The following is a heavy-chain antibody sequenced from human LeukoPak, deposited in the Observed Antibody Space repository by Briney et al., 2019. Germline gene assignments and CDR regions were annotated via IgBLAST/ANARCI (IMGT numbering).Heavy chain of an antibody. J-gene: IGHJ4*02. CDR1: GFTFSSYG. CDR2: ISSSSSTI. CDR3: ARGGAARPDY. Sequence: GGSLRFPCAASGFTFSSYGMNWVRQAPGKGLEWLAYISSSSSTISYADSVKGRFTISRDNAKNSLYLQLHSLRAEDTAVFYCARGGAARPDYWGQGTLVTVSS. D-gene: IGHD6-25*01. V-gene: IGHV3-48*04.